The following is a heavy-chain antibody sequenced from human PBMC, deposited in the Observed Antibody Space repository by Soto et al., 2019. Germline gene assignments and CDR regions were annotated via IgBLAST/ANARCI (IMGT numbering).Heavy chain of an antibody. Sequence: PSETLSLTCSVSGGSINSSSYFWGWVRQPPGKGLEWIGSIYYSGTTYYSPSLMTPVTISVDTSKNHFPLKLSSVTAADTAVFYCARHYSSGSRNWFEPWGQGTLVTVSS. CDR3: ARHYSSGSRNWFEP. D-gene: IGHD6-19*01. CDR2: IYYSGTT. J-gene: IGHJ5*02. CDR1: GGSINSSSYF. V-gene: IGHV4-39*01.